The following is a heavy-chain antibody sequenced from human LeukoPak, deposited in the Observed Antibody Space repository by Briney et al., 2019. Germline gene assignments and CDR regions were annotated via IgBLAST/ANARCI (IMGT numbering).Heavy chain of an antibody. D-gene: IGHD2-15*01. J-gene: IGHJ5*02. Sequence: ASVKVSCKASGYTSTSYGISWVRQAPGQGLEWMGWISAYNGNTNYAQKLQGRVTMTTDTSTSTAYMELSSLRSEDTAVYYCARLPPLGYCSGGSCYPNWFDPWGQGTLVTVSS. CDR3: ARLPPLGYCSGGSCYPNWFDP. V-gene: IGHV1-18*01. CDR1: GYTSTSYG. CDR2: ISAYNGNT.